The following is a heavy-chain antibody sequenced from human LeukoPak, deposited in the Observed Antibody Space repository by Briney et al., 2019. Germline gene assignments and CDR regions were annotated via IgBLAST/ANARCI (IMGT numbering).Heavy chain of an antibody. Sequence: GGSLRLSCSASGFAFSTYVMHCVRQAPGKGLECISAIDSNGGRTYYADSVKGRFTISRDNSKNTLYLQMSSLRVGDTAVYYCVKDGGPVGNVINYYLDFWGQGTLVTVSS. CDR1: GFAFSTYV. D-gene: IGHD1-1*01. V-gene: IGHV3-64D*06. CDR2: IDSNGGRT. CDR3: VKDGGPVGNVINYYLDF. J-gene: IGHJ4*02.